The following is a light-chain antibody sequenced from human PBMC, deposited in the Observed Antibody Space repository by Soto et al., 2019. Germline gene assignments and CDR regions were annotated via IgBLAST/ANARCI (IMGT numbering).Light chain of an antibody. J-gene: IGKJ2*01. Sequence: EKVLTQSPGTLSLSPGARATLSCRASQSVSSSYLAWYQQKPAQAPRLLIYGASSRATGIQDRFSGSGSGTDFTLTISRLQPEDFAVYYCQQYGSSPPLYTFGQGTKREIK. V-gene: IGKV3-20*01. CDR1: QSVSSSY. CDR2: GAS. CDR3: QQYGSSPPLYT.